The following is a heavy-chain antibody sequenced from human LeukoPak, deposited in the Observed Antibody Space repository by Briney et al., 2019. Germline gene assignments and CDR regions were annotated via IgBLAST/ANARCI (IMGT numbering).Heavy chain of an antibody. Sequence: ASETLSLTCTVSGGSISSSSYYWGWIRQPPGKGLEWIGSIYYSGSTYYNPSLKSRVTISVDTSKNQFSLKLSSVTAADTAVYYCAREPVGTLAFDIWGQGTMVTVSS. J-gene: IGHJ3*02. CDR3: AREPVGTLAFDI. D-gene: IGHD1-1*01. CDR2: IYYSGST. V-gene: IGHV4-39*07. CDR1: GGSISSSSYY.